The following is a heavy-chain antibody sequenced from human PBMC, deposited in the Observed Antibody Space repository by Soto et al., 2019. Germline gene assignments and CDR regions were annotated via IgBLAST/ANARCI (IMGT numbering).Heavy chain of an antibody. CDR3: ARGRLEQQLVLAARIDY. J-gene: IGHJ4*02. CDR1: GGSISSGGYY. D-gene: IGHD6-13*01. CDR2: IYYSGST. Sequence: TLSLTCTVSGGSISSGGYYWSWIRQHPGKGLEWIGYIYYSGSTYYNPSLKSRVTISVDTSKNQFSLKLSSVTAADTAVYYCARGRLEQQLVLAARIDYWGQGTLVTVSS. V-gene: IGHV4-31*03.